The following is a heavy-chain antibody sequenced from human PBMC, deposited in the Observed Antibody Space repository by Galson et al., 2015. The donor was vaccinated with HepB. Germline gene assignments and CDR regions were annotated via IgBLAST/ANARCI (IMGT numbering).Heavy chain of an antibody. D-gene: IGHD6-13*01. Sequence: SLRLSCAASGFTFSSYGMHWVRQAPGKGLEWVAVIWYDGSNKYYADSVKGRFTISRDNSKNTLYLQMNSLRAEDTAVYYCARETAAADDGMDVWGQGTTVTVSS. CDR3: ARETAAADDGMDV. J-gene: IGHJ6*02. CDR2: IWYDGSNK. CDR1: GFTFSSYG. V-gene: IGHV3-33*01.